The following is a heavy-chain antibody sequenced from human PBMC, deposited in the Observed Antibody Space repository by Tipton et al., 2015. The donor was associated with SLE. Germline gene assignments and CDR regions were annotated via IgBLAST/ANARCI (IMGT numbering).Heavy chain of an antibody. Sequence: LRLSCAVYGGSFSGYYWSWIRQPPGKGLEWIGEINHSGSTNYNPSLKSRATISVDTSKNQFSLKLSSVTAADTAVYYCARRGGDAFDIWGQGTMVTVSS. V-gene: IGHV4-34*01. CDR2: INHSGST. CDR3: ARRGGDAFDI. CDR1: GGSFSGYY. D-gene: IGHD6-25*01. J-gene: IGHJ3*02.